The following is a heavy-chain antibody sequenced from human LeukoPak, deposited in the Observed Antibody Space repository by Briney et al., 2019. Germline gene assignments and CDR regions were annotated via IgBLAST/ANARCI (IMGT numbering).Heavy chain of an antibody. D-gene: IGHD4-17*01. CDR3: ARDSYGDANFGS. CDR1: GFTFSSYG. J-gene: IGHJ4*02. V-gene: IGHV3-23*01. CDR2: ISVSGCRT. Sequence: GGSLRLSCAASGFTFSSYGMSWVRQAPGKGLEWVSAISVSGCRTYYADSVKGRFTFSRDNSKNTLYLQMNSLRAEDTAVYYCARDSYGDANFGSWGQGTLVTVSS.